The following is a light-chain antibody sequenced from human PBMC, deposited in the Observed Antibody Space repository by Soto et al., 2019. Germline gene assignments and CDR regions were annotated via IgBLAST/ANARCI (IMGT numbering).Light chain of an antibody. V-gene: IGLV1-44*01. CDR1: SSNIGGNI. J-gene: IGLJ1*01. CDR2: NNN. CDR3: AAWDDSLNGYV. Sequence: QSALTQPPSASGTPGQRVAISCSGSSSNIGGNIVNWYQQLPGTAPKLLIYNNNQRPSGVPDRFSGSKSGTSASLAISGLQSEDEADYYCAAWDDSLNGYVFGTGTKVT.